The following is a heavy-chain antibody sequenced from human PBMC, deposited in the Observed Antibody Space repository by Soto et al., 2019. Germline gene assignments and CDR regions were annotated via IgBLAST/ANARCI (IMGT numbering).Heavy chain of an antibody. Sequence: QVQLVQSGAEVKKPGASVKASCKASGYTFSSYYIHWVRQAPGQGLEWMGIINPNGGSTSYAKKFQGRVTMTRDTSTSTVYMELSSLRSEDTAVYYCARDLASETGTTYWGQGTLVTVSS. D-gene: IGHD1-7*01. CDR3: ARDLASETGTTY. J-gene: IGHJ4*02. CDR1: GYTFSSYY. CDR2: INPNGGST. V-gene: IGHV1-46*01.